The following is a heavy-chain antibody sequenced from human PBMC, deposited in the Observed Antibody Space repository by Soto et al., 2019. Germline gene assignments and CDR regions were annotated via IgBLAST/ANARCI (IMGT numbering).Heavy chain of an antibody. CDR2: IYYSGST. CDR1: GGSISSYY. V-gene: IGHV4-59*12. Sequence: PSETLSLTCTVSGGSISSYYWSWIRQPPGKGLEWIGYIYYSGSTNYNPSLKSRVTISVDTSKNQFSLKLNSMTAADTAVYYCARDLGAQIVDYWGQGTLVTVSS. J-gene: IGHJ4*02. CDR3: ARDLGAQIVDY. D-gene: IGHD1-26*01.